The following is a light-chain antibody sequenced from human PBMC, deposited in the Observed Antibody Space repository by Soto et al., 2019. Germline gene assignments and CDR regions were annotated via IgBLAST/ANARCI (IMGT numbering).Light chain of an antibody. CDR3: LLSYSNSRRV. CDR1: TGAVTSGHY. Sequence: QSAVTQEPSLTVSPGGTVTLTCGSSTGAVTSGHYPYWFQQKPGQAPRTLIFETSNKHSWTPARFSGSLLGGKAALTLSGAQSEDEAEYYCLLSYSNSRRVFGGGTKVTVL. J-gene: IGLJ3*02. CDR2: ETS. V-gene: IGLV7-46*01.